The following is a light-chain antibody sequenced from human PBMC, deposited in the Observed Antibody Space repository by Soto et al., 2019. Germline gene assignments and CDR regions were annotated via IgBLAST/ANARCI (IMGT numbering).Light chain of an antibody. CDR3: CSYASGFTYV. V-gene: IGLV2-23*01. J-gene: IGLJ1*01. CDR2: EDT. CDR1: SSDVGSYDL. Sequence: QSVLTQPASVSGSPGQSITISCTGTSSDVGSYDLVSWYQQHPGKAPKLMIYEDTKRPSGVSNRFSGSKSGNTASLTISGLQAEDEAHYYCCSYASGFTYVFGTGTKGTVL.